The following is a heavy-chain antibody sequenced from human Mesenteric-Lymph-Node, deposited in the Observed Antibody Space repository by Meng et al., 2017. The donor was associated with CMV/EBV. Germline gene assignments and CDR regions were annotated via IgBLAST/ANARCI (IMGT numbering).Heavy chain of an antibody. CDR1: GFTFGSYT. CDR2: ITSSSYK. V-gene: IGHV3-21*01. CDR3: ARVAYSNLGWFDP. D-gene: IGHD4-11*01. Sequence: GESLKISCAASGFTFGSYTMNWVRQVPGKGLEWVSSITSSSYKYYADSVKGRFTISRDNAKNTLYLQMNSLRAEDTAVYYCARVAYSNLGWFDPWGQGTLVTVSS. J-gene: IGHJ5*02.